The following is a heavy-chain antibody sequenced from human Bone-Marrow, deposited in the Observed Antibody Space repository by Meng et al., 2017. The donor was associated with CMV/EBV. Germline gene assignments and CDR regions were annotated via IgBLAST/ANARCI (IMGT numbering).Heavy chain of an antibody. CDR2: IIPIFGTA. V-gene: IGHV1-69*05. Sequence: SVKVSCKASGGTFSNFAISWVRQAPGQGLEWMGGIIPIFGTANYAQKFQGRVTITTDESTSTAYMELRSLRSDDTAVYYCARDYWRPGVATTVTPSDYWGQGPRVTVSS. J-gene: IGHJ4*02. D-gene: IGHD4-11*01. CDR1: GGTFSNFA. CDR3: ARDYWRPGVATTVTPSDY.